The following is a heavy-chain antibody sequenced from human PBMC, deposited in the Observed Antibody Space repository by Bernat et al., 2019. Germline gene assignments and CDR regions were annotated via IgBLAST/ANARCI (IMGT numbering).Heavy chain of an antibody. CDR2: ISSSNTYI. Sequence: EVQLVESGGGLVMPGGSLRLSRAASGFTFDSYTMIWVRQAPGKGLEWVSSISSSNTYIYYADSVKGRFTISRDNAKNSLYLQMNSLRAEDTAVYYCARDRGGNYWGQGTLVTVSS. D-gene: IGHD3-10*01. V-gene: IGHV3-21*01. CDR1: GFTFDSYT. CDR3: ARDRGGNY. J-gene: IGHJ4*02.